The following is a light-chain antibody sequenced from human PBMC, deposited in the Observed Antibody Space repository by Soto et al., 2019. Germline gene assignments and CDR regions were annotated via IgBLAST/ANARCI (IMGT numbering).Light chain of an antibody. Sequence: EIVLTQSPGTLSLSPGERATLSCRASQSVSSPYLAWYQQKPGQAPRLLIYGASSRATGIPDRFSASGSGADFTLTISRLEPEDFAVYFCQHSGNSPKTFGQGTKVEIK. CDR3: QHSGNSPKT. J-gene: IGKJ1*01. V-gene: IGKV3-20*01. CDR1: QSVSSPY. CDR2: GAS.